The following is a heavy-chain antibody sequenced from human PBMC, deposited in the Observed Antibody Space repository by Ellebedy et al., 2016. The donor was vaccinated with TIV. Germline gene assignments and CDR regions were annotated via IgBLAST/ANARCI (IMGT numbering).Heavy chain of an antibody. V-gene: IGHV3-23*01. CDR1: GFTFSSYG. Sequence: PGGSLRLSCAASGFTFSSYGMTWVRQAPGKGLEWVSYISGSGDATYYADSVKGRFPFSRANSKNTVYLQMNSLRAEDTAVYYCAKTGGYIYGLPDFWGQGTLVTVSS. CDR2: ISGSGDAT. J-gene: IGHJ4*02. D-gene: IGHD5-18*01. CDR3: AKTGGYIYGLPDF.